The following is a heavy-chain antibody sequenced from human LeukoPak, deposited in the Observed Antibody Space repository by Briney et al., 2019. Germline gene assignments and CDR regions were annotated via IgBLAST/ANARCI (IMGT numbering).Heavy chain of an antibody. CDR2: INHSGST. D-gene: IGHD3-3*01. Sequence: SETLSLTCAVYGGSFSGYYWSWIRQPPGKGLEWIGEINHSGSTNYNPSLKSRVTISVDTSKNQFSLKLSSVTAADTAVYYCASGLRFLEPHFDYWGQGTLVTVSS. CDR1: GGSFSGYY. CDR3: ASGLRFLEPHFDY. J-gene: IGHJ4*02. V-gene: IGHV4-34*01.